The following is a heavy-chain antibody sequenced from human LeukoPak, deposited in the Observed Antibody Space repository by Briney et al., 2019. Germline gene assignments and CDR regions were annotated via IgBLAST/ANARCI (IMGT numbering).Heavy chain of an antibody. V-gene: IGHV3-66*01. J-gene: IGHJ4*02. CDR3: ARDDYGGNPRY. Sequence: PGGSLRLSCAASGFTVSSNYMSWVRQAPGKGLEWVSVIYSGGSTYYADSVKGRFTISRDNSKNTLYLQMNSLRAEDTAVYYCARDDYGGNPRYWGQGTLVTVSS. D-gene: IGHD4-23*01. CDR2: IYSGGST. CDR1: GFTVSSNY.